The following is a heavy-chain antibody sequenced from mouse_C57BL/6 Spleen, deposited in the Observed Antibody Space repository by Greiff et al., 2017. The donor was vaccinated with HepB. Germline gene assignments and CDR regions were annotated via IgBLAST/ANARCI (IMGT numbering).Heavy chain of an antibody. J-gene: IGHJ1*03. CDR3: ARYYGSSYGGWYFDV. CDR1: GYSITSDY. D-gene: IGHD1-1*01. Sequence: VQLQQSGPGLAKPSQTLSLTCSVTGYSITSDYWNWIRKFPGNKLEYMGYISYSGSTYYNPSLKSRISITRDTSKNQYYLQLNSVTTEDTATYYCARYYGSSYGGWYFDVWGTGTTVTVSS. V-gene: IGHV3-8*01. CDR2: ISYSGST.